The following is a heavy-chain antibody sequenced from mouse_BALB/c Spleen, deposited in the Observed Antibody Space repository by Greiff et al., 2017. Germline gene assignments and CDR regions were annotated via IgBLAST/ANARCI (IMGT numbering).Heavy chain of an antibody. Sequence: EVQGVESGGGLVKPGGSLKLSCAASGFAFSSYDMSWVCQTPEKRLEWVAYISSGGGSTYYPDTVKGRFTISRDNAKNTLYLQMSSLKSEDTAMYYCARLNYYYAMDYWGQGTSVTVSS. D-gene: IGHD2-1*01. V-gene: IGHV5-12-1*01. J-gene: IGHJ4*01. CDR1: GFAFSSYD. CDR2: ISSGGGST. CDR3: ARLNYYYAMDY.